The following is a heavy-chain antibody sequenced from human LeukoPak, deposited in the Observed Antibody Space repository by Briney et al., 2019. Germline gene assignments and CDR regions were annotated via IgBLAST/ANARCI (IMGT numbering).Heavy chain of an antibody. CDR3: ARGPIWRLDY. Sequence: ASVKVSCKASGGTFSSYAISWVRQAPGQGLGWMGANIPIFGTANYAQKFQGRVTITADKSTSTAYMELSSLRSEDTAVYYCARGPIWRLDYWGQGTLVTVSS. CDR2: NIPIFGTA. J-gene: IGHJ4*02. CDR1: GGTFSSYA. V-gene: IGHV1-69*06.